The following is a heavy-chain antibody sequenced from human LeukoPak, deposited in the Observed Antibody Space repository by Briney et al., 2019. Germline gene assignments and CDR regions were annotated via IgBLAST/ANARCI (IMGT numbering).Heavy chain of an antibody. CDR3: ARGDDYGGSPFDY. CDR2: IYSAGST. Sequence: PGGSLRLSCAASGFTVSSNYMSWVRQAPGKGLEWVSVIYSAGSTYYADSVKGRFTISRDNSKNTLYLQMNSLRAEDTAVYYCARGDDYGGSPFDYWGQGTLVTVSS. CDR1: GFTVSSNY. V-gene: IGHV3-66*02. J-gene: IGHJ4*02. D-gene: IGHD4-23*01.